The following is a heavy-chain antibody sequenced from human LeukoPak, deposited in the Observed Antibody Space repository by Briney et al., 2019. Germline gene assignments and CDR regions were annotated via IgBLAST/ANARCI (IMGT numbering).Heavy chain of an antibody. CDR1: GFTFSSYA. CDR2: ISGSSDNT. Sequence: GGSLRLSCAASGFTFSSYAMSWVRQAPGKGLEWVSSISGSSDNTNYADSVKGRFTISRDNSKNILYLQMNSLTAEDTAVYWCAKDPINWGSIYFDCWGQGTLVTVSS. CDR3: AKDPINWGSIYFDC. V-gene: IGHV3-23*01. D-gene: IGHD7-27*01. J-gene: IGHJ4*02.